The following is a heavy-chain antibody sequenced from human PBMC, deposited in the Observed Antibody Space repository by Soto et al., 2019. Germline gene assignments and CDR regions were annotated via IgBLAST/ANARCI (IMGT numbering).Heavy chain of an antibody. CDR2: IYNSGST. J-gene: IGHJ4*02. CDR1: GGSISSGGHY. CDR3: AREKGLGGNYFDS. Sequence: QVQLQESGPGLVKPSQTLSLTCSVSGGSISSGGHYWSWIRQHPGKGLEWIGYIYNSGSTYYKPSLSSRVTISVDTSKNQFSLRLSSVTAAVTAVYYCAREKGLGGNYFDSWGQGTLVTVSS. V-gene: IGHV4-31*03.